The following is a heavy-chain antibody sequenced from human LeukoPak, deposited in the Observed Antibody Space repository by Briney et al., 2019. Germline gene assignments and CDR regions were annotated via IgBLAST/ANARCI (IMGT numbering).Heavy chain of an antibody. D-gene: IGHD3-10*01. Sequence: SETLSLTCAVYGGSFSGYYWSWIRQPPGKGLEWIGEINRSGSTNYNPSLKSRVTISVDTSKNQFSLKLSSVTAADTAVYYCARAGSVSRYYYYYMDVWGKGTTVTVSS. CDR1: GGSFSGYY. V-gene: IGHV4-34*01. CDR3: ARAGSVSRYYYYYMDV. CDR2: INRSGST. J-gene: IGHJ6*03.